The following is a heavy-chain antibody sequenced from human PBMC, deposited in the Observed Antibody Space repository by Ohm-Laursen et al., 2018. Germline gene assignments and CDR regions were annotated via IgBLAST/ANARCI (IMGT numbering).Heavy chain of an antibody. V-gene: IGHV3-30*03. CDR2: ISYDGSNK. CDR3: ARGSCTSSASAFDM. CDR1: GFTFSSYG. Sequence: SLRLSCTASGFTFSSYGMHWVRQAPGKGLEWVAVISYDGSNKYYADSVKGRFTISRGNSRKTLYLQMNSLRVEDTAVYYCARGSCTSSASAFDMWGQGTMVTVSS. D-gene: IGHD2-2*01. J-gene: IGHJ3*02.